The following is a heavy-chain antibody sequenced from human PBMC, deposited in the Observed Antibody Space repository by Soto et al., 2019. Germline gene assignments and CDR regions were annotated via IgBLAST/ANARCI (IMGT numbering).Heavy chain of an antibody. Sequence: FLRLPCAASGFTFDDFAMHWVRQAPGKGLEGVSGIRWDNGNVGHADPVKGRFTISRDNAKNSLYLQMNSLRAEDTALYYCAKDSTVEAAGIGYWYFDLWGRGTLVTVSS. J-gene: IGHJ2*01. D-gene: IGHD6-13*01. CDR1: GFTFDDFA. CDR2: IRWDNGNV. V-gene: IGHV3-9*01. CDR3: AKDSTVEAAGIGYWYFDL.